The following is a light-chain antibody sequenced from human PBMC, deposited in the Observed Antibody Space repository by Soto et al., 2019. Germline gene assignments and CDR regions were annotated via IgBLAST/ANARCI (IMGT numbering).Light chain of an antibody. CDR3: QQYNNGFPWT. CDR2: GTS. CDR1: QSVSSN. Sequence: EIVMTQSPATLSVSPGERATLSCRASQSVSSNLAWYQQKPGQAPRLLIYGTSTRATGIPARFSGSGSGTEFTLTISSLQSEYFAVYYCQQYNNGFPWTFGQGTKV. J-gene: IGKJ1*01. V-gene: IGKV3-15*01.